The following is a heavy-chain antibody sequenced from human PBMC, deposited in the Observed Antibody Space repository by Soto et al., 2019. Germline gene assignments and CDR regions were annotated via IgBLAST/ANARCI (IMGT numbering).Heavy chain of an antibody. V-gene: IGHV3-23*01. CDR1: GFTPTRTP. J-gene: IGHJ4*02. D-gene: IGHD3-9*01. Sequence: WGSLRLSCAGSGFTPTRTPLSWVRQPPGKGLEWVTTISGTASRTYYVDSVKGRFFISRDNSKNTVTLQMNNLTLDDTAVYYCANSFRYFDNWGQGTRVTVSS. CDR2: ISGTASRT. CDR3: ANSFRYFDN.